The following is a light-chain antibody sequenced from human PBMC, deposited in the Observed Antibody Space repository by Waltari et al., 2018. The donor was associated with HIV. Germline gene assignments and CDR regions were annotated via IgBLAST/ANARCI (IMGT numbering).Light chain of an antibody. CDR1: SSNIGKNY. CDR3: GTWDSGLSVVV. J-gene: IGLJ2*01. V-gene: IGLV1-51*01. CDR2: DNK. Sequence: QSVLTQPPSVSAAPGQKVTLTCSRTSSNIGKNYVTWYQHPPGTAPQLLIYDNKKRPSGIPDRFSASKSGTSATLDITGLQTGDEADYYCGTWDSGLSVVVFGEGTKLTVL.